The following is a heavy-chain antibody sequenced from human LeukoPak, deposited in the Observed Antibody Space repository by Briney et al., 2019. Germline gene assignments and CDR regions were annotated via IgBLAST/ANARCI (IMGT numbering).Heavy chain of an antibody. CDR3: VKNGDYFLAH. D-gene: IGHD4-17*01. V-gene: IGHV4-34*01. CDR2: INHSGST. J-gene: IGHJ4*02. CDR1: GGSFSGYY. Sequence: PSETLSLTCAVYGGSFSGYYWSWIRQPPGKGLEWIGEINHSGSTNYNPSLKSRVTISVDTSKNQFSLKLSSVTAADTAVYYCVKNGDYFLAHWGQGTLVTVSS.